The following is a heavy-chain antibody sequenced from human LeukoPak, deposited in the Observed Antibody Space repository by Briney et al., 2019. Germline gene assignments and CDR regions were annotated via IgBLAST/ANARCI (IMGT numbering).Heavy chain of an antibody. CDR3: ARLSGSRFGYLIDY. Sequence: PSETLSLTCTVSGGSISSGGYYWSWIRQYPGKGLEWIGYFSYSGSTYYNPSLKSRLTISVDTSKNQFSLNLSSVTAADTAVYYCARLSGSRFGYLIDYWGQGTLVTVSS. V-gene: IGHV4-31*03. J-gene: IGHJ4*02. CDR2: FSYSGST. CDR1: GGSISSGGYY. D-gene: IGHD5-18*01.